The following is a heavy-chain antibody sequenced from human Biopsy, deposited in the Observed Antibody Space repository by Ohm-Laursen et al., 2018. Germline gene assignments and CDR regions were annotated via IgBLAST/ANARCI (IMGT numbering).Heavy chain of an antibody. J-gene: IGHJ5*02. CDR1: GYTFTGYH. V-gene: IGHV1-2*02. CDR2: INAKTGDT. CDR3: TRGGYYYDSLAYYYWFDP. Sequence: SVKVSCKASGYTFTGYHVHWVRQVPGQGLEWMGWINAKTGDTNYAQKFQGRVTMTRDTSISTAYVDLSSLRSDDTAVYYFTRGGYYYDSLAYYYWFDPWGQGTLVTVSS. D-gene: IGHD3-22*01.